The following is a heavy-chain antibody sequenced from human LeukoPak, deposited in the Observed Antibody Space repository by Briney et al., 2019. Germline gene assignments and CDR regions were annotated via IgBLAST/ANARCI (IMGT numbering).Heavy chain of an antibody. J-gene: IGHJ4*02. CDR2: TYYRAKWYN. CDR3: ARVRRVAVTPYYFDY. Sequence: SQTLSLTCAISGDSVSSDSAAWNWIRQSPSRGLEWLGRTYYRAKWYNDYAVSAKSRITINPDTSKNQFSLQLNSVTPDDTAMYYCARVRRVAVTPYYFDYWGQGTLVTVSS. CDR1: GDSVSSDSAA. V-gene: IGHV6-1*01. D-gene: IGHD5-24*01.